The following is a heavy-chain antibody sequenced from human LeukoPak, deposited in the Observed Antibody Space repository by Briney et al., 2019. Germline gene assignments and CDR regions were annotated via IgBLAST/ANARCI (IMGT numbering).Heavy chain of an antibody. CDR3: ASGLELRSHPR. V-gene: IGHV3-21*01. CDR2: ISSSSSYI. CDR1: GFTFSSYR. D-gene: IGHD1-7*01. J-gene: IGHJ4*02. Sequence: GGSLRLSCAASGFTFSSYRMNWVCQAPGKGLEWVSSISSSSSYIYYADSVKGRFTISRDNAKNSLYLQMNSLRAEDTAVYYCASGLELRSHPRWGQGTLVTVSS.